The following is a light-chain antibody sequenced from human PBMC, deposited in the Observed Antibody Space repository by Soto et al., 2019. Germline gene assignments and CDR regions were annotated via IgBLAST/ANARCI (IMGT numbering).Light chain of an antibody. J-gene: IGKJ4*01. V-gene: IGKV3-20*01. CDR2: GAS. CDR1: QSVRSNY. Sequence: IVLTQSPGTLSLSSGERATLSCRASQSVRSNYLAWYQQKPVQAPRLLIYGASSRATGIPDRFGGSGSGTDFTLTISRLEPEDFAVYYCQQYASSPLTFGGGTKVEIK. CDR3: QQYASSPLT.